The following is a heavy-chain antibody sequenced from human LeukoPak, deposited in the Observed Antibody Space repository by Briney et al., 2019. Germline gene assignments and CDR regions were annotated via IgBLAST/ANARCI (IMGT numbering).Heavy chain of an antibody. V-gene: IGHV3-43D*03. D-gene: IGHD3-22*01. Sequence: GGSLRLSCAASGFTFDDYAMHWVRQAPGKGLEWVSLISWDGGSTYYADSVKGRFTISRDNAKNSLYLQMNSLRAEDTAVYYCARLSYDSSGYYYADYWGQGTLVTVSS. J-gene: IGHJ4*02. CDR1: GFTFDDYA. CDR2: ISWDGGST. CDR3: ARLSYDSSGYYYADY.